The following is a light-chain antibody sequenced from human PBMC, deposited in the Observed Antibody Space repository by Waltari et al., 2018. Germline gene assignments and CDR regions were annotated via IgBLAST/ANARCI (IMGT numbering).Light chain of an antibody. J-gene: IGLJ2*01. V-gene: IGLV1-40*01. Sequence: QSILTQPPSVSGAPGQRVTISCTGSFPNIGAGYDIPWYQRLPGAAPKLLLHGNANRPSGVPDRFSGSKSGTSASLAIAGLQTEDEADYFCQSYDTTLGTVIFGGGTKLTVL. CDR1: FPNIGAGYD. CDR3: QSYDTTLGTVI. CDR2: GNA.